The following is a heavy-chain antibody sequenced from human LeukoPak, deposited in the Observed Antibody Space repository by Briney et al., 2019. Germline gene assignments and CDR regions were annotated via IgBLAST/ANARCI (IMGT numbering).Heavy chain of an antibody. J-gene: IGHJ4*02. CDR3: ARRGGGATIPNYYDASGYFLDY. CDR1: GYSFTSHY. CDR2: ISPGGGST. V-gene: IGHV1-46*01. D-gene: IGHD3-22*01. Sequence: ASVKVSCKASGYSFTSHYLHWVRQAPGRGPEWLGVISPGGGSTSYAQKFQGRVTMTRDTSTSSVYIDLRSLRSEDTAVYYCARRGGGATIPNYYDASGYFLDYWGQGTLVTVSS.